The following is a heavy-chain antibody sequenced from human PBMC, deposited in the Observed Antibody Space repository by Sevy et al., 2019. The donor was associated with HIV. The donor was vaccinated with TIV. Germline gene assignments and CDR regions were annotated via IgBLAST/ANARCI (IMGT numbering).Heavy chain of an antibody. CDR3: AKNYDDSSGYWDGFEIDY. J-gene: IGHJ4*02. V-gene: IGHV3-30*18. D-gene: IGHD3-22*01. CDR2: ISYHGSNK. Sequence: GGSLRLSCAASGFAFSSYGMHWVRQAPGKGLEWVAAISYHGSNKHYADSVKGRFTISRDNSKNTLYLQMNSLRAEDTAVYYCAKNYDDSSGYWDGFEIDYWGQGTLVTVSS. CDR1: GFAFSSYG.